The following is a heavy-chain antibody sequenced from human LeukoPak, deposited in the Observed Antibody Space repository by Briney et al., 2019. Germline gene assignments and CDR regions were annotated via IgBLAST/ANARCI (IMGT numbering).Heavy chain of an antibody. CDR2: IIPILGIA. J-gene: IGHJ4*02. V-gene: IGHV1-69*04. Sequence: ASVKVSCKASGGTFSSYAISWVRQAPGQGLEWMGRIIPILGIANYAQKFQGRVTITADKSTSTAYMELSSLRSEDTAVYYCARDLPSGYDAYWGQGTLVTVSS. CDR1: GGTFSSYA. D-gene: IGHD5-12*01. CDR3: ARDLPSGYDAY.